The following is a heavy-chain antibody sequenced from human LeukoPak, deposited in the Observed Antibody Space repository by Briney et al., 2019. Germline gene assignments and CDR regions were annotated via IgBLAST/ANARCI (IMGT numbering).Heavy chain of an antibody. CDR3: ARAGGSGSARSHYYYGMDV. J-gene: IGHJ6*02. D-gene: IGHD3-10*01. CDR2: ISSSGSTI. CDR1: GFTFSDYY. Sequence: PGGSLRLSCAASGFTFSDYYMSWIRQAPGKGLEWVSYISSSGSTIYYADSVKGRFTIPRDNAKNSLYLQMNSLRAEDTAVYYCARAGGSGSARSHYYYGMDVWGQGTAVTVSS. V-gene: IGHV3-11*01.